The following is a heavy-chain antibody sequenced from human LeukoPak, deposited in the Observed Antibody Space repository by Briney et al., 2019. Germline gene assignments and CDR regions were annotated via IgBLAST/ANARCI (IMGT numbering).Heavy chain of an antibody. V-gene: IGHV1-69*01. CDR2: IIPIFGTA. Sequence: ASVKVSCKASGGTFSSYAISWVRQAPGQGLEWMGGIIPIFGTANYAQKFQGRVTITADESTSTAYMELSSLRSEDTAVYYCAISFGGDTAMVTFDYWGQGTLVTVSS. CDR3: AISFGGDTAMVTFDY. CDR1: GGTFSSYA. D-gene: IGHD5-18*01. J-gene: IGHJ4*02.